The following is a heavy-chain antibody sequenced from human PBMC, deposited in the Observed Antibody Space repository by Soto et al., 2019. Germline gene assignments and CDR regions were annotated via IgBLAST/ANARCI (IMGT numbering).Heavy chain of an antibody. CDR3: ARDMRRSSGWYDY. J-gene: IGHJ4*02. CDR1: GYTFTSYG. D-gene: IGHD6-19*01. CDR2: ISAYNGNT. Sequence: QVQLVQSGAEVKKPGASVKVSCKASGYTFTSYGISWVRQAPGQGLEWMGWISAYNGNTNYAQKRQGRVXXTXDXXTSTAYRELRSLRSGDTAVYYCARDMRRSSGWYDYWGQGTLVTVSS. V-gene: IGHV1-18*01.